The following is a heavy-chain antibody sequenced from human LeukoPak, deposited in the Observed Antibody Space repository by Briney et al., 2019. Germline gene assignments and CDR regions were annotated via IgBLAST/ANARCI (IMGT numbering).Heavy chain of an antibody. Sequence: PGGSLRLSCAASGFTFNSYSMNWVRQAPGKGLEWISFISSGSSTIYYADSVRGRFIISRDNAKNSLYLQMNSLRDEDTALNYCARGRAPHDYWGQGTLVTVSS. CDR2: ISSGSSTI. CDR1: GFTFNSYS. CDR3: ARGRAPHDY. J-gene: IGHJ4*02. V-gene: IGHV3-48*02.